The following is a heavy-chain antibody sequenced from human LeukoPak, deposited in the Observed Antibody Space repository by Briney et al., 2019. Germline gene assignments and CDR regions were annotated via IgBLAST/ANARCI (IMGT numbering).Heavy chain of an antibody. CDR2: INWNSGRM. Sequence: PGRSLRLSCAAAGFTFDDYAMHWVRQAPGKGLEWVSTINWNSGRMEYADSVKGRFTISRDNAKNSLYLQMNSLRDEDTALYCCAKDGQRRAVSVVTYMDVWGKGTTVTVSS. V-gene: IGHV3-9*01. J-gene: IGHJ6*03. D-gene: IGHD6-19*01. CDR1: GFTFDDYA. CDR3: AKDGQRRAVSVVTYMDV.